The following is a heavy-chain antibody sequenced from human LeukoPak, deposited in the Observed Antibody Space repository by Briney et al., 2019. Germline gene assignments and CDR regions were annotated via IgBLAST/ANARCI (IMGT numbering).Heavy chain of an antibody. CDR1: GITLSNYG. J-gene: IGHJ4*02. CDR2: ISDSGGRT. CDR3: AKRGVVIRVILVGFHKEAYYFDS. D-gene: IGHD3-10*01. Sequence: GGSLRLSCAVSGITLSNYGMSWVRQAPGKGLEWVAGISDSGGRTNYADFVKGRFTISRDNPKNTLYLQMNSLRAEDTAVYFCAKRGVVIRVILVGFHKEAYYFDSWGQGALVTVSS. V-gene: IGHV3-23*01.